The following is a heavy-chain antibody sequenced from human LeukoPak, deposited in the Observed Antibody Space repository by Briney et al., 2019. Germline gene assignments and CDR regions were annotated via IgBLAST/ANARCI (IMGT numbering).Heavy chain of an antibody. CDR3: ARDIVVVPAAMCLVY. CDR1: GYTFTSYD. D-gene: IGHD2-2*01. Sequence: ASVKVSCKASGYTFTSYDINWVRQATGQGLEWMGWMNPNSGNTGYAQKFQGRVTMTRNTSISTAYMELSRLRSDDTAVYYCARDIVVVPAAMCLVYWGQGTLVTVSS. V-gene: IGHV1-8*01. CDR2: MNPNSGNT. J-gene: IGHJ4*02.